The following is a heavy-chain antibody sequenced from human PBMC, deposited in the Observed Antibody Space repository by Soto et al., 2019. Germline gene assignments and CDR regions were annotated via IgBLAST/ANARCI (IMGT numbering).Heavy chain of an antibody. D-gene: IGHD6-25*01. V-gene: IGHV3-23*01. Sequence: GGSLRLSCTASGFTFSSYAMSWVRQAPGKGLEWVSSISGSGGRTYYADSVKGRFTVSRDNSKNTLYLQMNSLRAEDTAVYYCAKPAITAAVNYGMDVWGQGTMVTVSS. CDR3: AKPAITAAVNYGMDV. J-gene: IGHJ6*02. CDR2: ISGSGGRT. CDR1: GFTFSSYA.